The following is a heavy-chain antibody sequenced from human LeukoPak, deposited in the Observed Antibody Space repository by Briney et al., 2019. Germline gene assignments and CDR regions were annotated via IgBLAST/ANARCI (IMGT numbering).Heavy chain of an antibody. Sequence: GGSLRLSCAASGFTFSSYSMNWVRQAPGKGLEWVSSISSSSSYIYYADSVKGRFIISRDNAKNSLYLQMNSLRAEDTAVYYCARFGDAAMAHFDCWGQGTLVTVSS. CDR1: GFTFSSYS. D-gene: IGHD5-18*01. V-gene: IGHV3-21*01. CDR3: ARFGDAAMAHFDC. J-gene: IGHJ4*02. CDR2: ISSSSSYI.